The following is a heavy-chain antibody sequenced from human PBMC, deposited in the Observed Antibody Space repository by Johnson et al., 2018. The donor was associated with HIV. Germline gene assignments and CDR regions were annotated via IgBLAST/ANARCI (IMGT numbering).Heavy chain of an antibody. CDR3: AKDGGGGGPLLRGAFDI. D-gene: IGHD3-22*01. CDR1: GFSSDDYG. Sequence: VQLVESGGGVVQPGRSLRLSCAASGFSSDDYGMSWVRQGPGKGLEWVSGINWSGGSTGYADSVKGRFTISRDNVKSSLYLQMNSLRAEDTAVYYCAKDGGGGGPLLRGAFDIWGQGTMVTVSS. V-gene: IGHV3-20*04. CDR2: INWSGGST. J-gene: IGHJ3*02.